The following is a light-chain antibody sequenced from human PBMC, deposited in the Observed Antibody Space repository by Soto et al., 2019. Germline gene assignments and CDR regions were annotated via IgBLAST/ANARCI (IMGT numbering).Light chain of an antibody. CDR3: QQYSDSPIT. Sequence: EIVLTQSPGTLSLSPGERATLSCRASQSVSSSYLAWYQQKSGQAPRLLLYGASSRATGIPDRFSGSGSGTDFPLTSSILEHDDFVVFYCQQYSDSPITFGQGTRLEIK. J-gene: IGKJ5*01. V-gene: IGKV3-20*01. CDR1: QSVSSSY. CDR2: GAS.